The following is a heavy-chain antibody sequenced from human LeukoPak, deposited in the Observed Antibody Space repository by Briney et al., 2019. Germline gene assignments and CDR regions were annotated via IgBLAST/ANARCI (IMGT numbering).Heavy chain of an antibody. CDR2: IYYSGST. CDR1: GGSISSGGYY. D-gene: IGHD6-6*01. Sequence: SETLSLTCTVSGGSISSGGYYWSWIRQHPGKGLEWIGYIYYSGSTYYNPSLKSRVTISADTSKNQFSLKLSSVTAADTAVYYCASSFRSKVAARPDYFDYWGQGTLVTVSS. V-gene: IGHV4-31*03. CDR3: ASSFRSKVAARPDYFDY. J-gene: IGHJ4*02.